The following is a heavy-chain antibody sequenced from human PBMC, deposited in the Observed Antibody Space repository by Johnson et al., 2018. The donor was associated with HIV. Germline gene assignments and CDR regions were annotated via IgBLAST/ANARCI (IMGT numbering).Heavy chain of an antibody. CDR3: ARGALQRGSWYGRDAFDI. Sequence: VQLVESGGGVVQPGRSLRLSCAASGFTFSSYAMSWVRQAPGKGLEWVSAISGSGGSTYYADSVKGRFTISRDNSKNTLYLQMNSLRAEDTAVYYCARGALQRGSWYGRDAFDIWGQGTMVTVSS. CDR1: GFTFSSYA. D-gene: IGHD6-13*01. J-gene: IGHJ3*02. V-gene: IGHV3-23*04. CDR2: ISGSGGST.